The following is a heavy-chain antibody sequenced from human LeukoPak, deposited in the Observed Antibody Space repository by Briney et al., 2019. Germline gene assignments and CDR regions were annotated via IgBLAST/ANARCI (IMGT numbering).Heavy chain of an antibody. CDR1: GGSISSSYYY. J-gene: IGHJ6*02. CDR2: IYYSGST. CDR3: ARGRSNYYGMDV. Sequence: SETLSLTCTVSGGSISSSYYYWGWIRQPPGKGLEWIGSIYYSGSTYYNPSLKSRVTISVDTSKNQFSLKLRSVTAADTAVYYCARGRSNYYGMDVWGQGTTVTVSS. V-gene: IGHV4-39*01. D-gene: IGHD1-26*01.